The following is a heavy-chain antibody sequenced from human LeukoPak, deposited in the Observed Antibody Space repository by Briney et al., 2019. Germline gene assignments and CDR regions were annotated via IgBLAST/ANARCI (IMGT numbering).Heavy chain of an antibody. CDR2: IYSDGRT. D-gene: IGHD2-21*01. J-gene: IGHJ5*02. CDR3: ARVRVFAKLSVVRPREVNCFDP. V-gene: IGHV3-53*01. CDR1: GFTVSNKY. Sequence: GGSLRLSCAASGFTVSNKYMTWVRQAPGKGLEWVSLIYSDGRTYYADSVKGRFTISRDNSKNTLYLQMNNLRAEDTAVYYCARVRVFAKLSVVRPREVNCFDPWGQGTLVTVSS.